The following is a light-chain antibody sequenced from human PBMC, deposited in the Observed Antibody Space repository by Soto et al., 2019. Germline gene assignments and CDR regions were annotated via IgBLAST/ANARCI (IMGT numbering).Light chain of an antibody. J-gene: IGLJ1*01. Sequence: QSALTQPASVSGSPGQSITISCPGARSDLGRYNYVSWYQLHPGKAPKLIIYEVSNRPSGVSNRFSGSKSGNTASLTISGLRAEDEADYYCNSYTSSTAYGFGTGTKLTVL. CDR1: RSDLGRYNY. V-gene: IGLV2-14*01. CDR2: EVS. CDR3: NSYTSSTAYG.